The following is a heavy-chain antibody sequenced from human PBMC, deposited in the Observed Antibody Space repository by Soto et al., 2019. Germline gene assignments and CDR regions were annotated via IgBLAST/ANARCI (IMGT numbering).Heavy chain of an antibody. Sequence: QVQLVESGGGVVQPGRSLRLSCAASGFTFSSYGMHWVRQAPGKGLEWVAVIWYDGSNKYYADSVKGRFTISRDNSKNTVYLQMNSLRAEDTAVYYCARGGGSTGYSSSWLKNDYWGQGTLVTVSS. CDR2: IWYDGSNK. CDR3: ARGGGSTGYSSSWLKNDY. J-gene: IGHJ4*02. D-gene: IGHD6-13*01. V-gene: IGHV3-33*01. CDR1: GFTFSSYG.